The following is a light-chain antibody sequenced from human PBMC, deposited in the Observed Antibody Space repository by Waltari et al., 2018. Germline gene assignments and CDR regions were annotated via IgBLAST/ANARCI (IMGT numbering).Light chain of an antibody. V-gene: IGKV3-15*01. CDR1: QSVTTN. Sequence: EIVMTQSPATLSVSPGERAIPPCRASQSVTTNLAWYQQKPGQAPRLLIYGASTRAPDIPARFSGSGSGTEFTLTISSLQSEDCAVYYCHQYNDGPPFNFGQGTKLEIK. CDR3: HQYNDGPPFN. CDR2: GAS. J-gene: IGKJ2*01.